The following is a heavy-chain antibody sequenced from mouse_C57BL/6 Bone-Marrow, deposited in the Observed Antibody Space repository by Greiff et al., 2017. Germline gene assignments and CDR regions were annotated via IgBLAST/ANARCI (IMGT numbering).Heavy chain of an antibody. D-gene: IGHD2-5*01. CDR1: GFTFSSYA. V-gene: IGHV5-4*01. Sequence: EVMLVESGGGLVKPGGSLKLSCAASGFTFSSYAMSWVRQTPEQRLEWVATISDGGSYTYYPDNVKGRFTISRDNDKNNLYLQMSQLKSEDTAMYYCAGDPHYNNYDVCAYWGQGTLVTVSA. CDR2: ISDGGSYT. CDR3: AGDPHYNNYDVCAY. J-gene: IGHJ3*01.